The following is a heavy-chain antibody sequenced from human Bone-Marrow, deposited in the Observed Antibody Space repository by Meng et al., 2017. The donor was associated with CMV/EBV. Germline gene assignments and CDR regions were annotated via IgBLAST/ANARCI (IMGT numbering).Heavy chain of an antibody. CDR1: FTFSNHY. Sequence: FTFSNHYINWVRQAPGKGLEWISHISHTGGSVSYGDSVKGRFTVSRDNARNVVYLQMNSLRTEDTAVYYCAKLNSMRFTTSESFFDFWGQGSLVTVSS. D-gene: IGHD1-1*01. CDR3: AKLNSMRFTTSESFFDF. V-gene: IGHV3-48*03. J-gene: IGHJ4*02. CDR2: ISHTGGSV.